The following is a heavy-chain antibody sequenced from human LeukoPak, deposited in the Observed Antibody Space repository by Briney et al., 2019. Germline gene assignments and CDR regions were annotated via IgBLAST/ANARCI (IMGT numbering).Heavy chain of an antibody. Sequence: PGGSLRLSCTASGFTFSDYAMSWIRQPPGKGLEWIGEINHSGSTNYNPSLKSRVTISVDTSKNQFSLKLSSVTAADTAVYYCAKALYSSSSSLDYWGQGTLVTVSS. J-gene: IGHJ4*02. V-gene: IGHV4-34*01. CDR1: GFTFSDYA. D-gene: IGHD6-6*01. CDR2: INHSGST. CDR3: AKALYSSSSSLDY.